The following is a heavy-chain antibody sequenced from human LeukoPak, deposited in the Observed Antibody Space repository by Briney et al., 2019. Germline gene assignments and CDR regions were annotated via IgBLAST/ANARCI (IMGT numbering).Heavy chain of an antibody. CDR2: ISSSSSYI. D-gene: IGHD3-3*01. Sequence: GGSLRLSCAASGFTFSSYSMSWVRQAPGKGLEWVSSISSSSSYIYYADSVKGRFTISRDNAKNSLYLQMNSLRAEDTAVYYCARGAREYDFWSGCRYYFDYWGQGTLVTVSS. V-gene: IGHV3-21*01. J-gene: IGHJ4*02. CDR3: ARGAREYDFWSGCRYYFDY. CDR1: GFTFSSYS.